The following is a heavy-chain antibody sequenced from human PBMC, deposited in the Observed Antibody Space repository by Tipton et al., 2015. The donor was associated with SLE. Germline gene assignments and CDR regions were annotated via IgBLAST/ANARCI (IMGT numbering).Heavy chain of an antibody. D-gene: IGHD2/OR15-2a*01. CDR1: GGSISSSSYY. Sequence: LRLSCTVSGGSISSSSYYWGWIRQPPGKGLEWIGSIYYSGSTYYNPSLKSRVTISVDTSKNQFSLKLSSVTAADTALYYCARPTAFEPGGFDLWGRGTLVTVSS. J-gene: IGHJ2*01. CDR3: ARPTAFEPGGFDL. V-gene: IGHV4-39*07. CDR2: IYYSGST.